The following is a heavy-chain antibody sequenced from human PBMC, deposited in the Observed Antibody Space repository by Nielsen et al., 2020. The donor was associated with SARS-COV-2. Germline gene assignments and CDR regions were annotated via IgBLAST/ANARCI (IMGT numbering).Heavy chain of an antibody. D-gene: IGHD6-13*01. CDR2: IIPILGIA. V-gene: IGHV1-69*04. J-gene: IGHJ4*02. Sequence: SVKVSCKASGGTFSSYAISWVRQAPGQGLEWMGRIIPILGIANYAQKFQGRVTITADKSTSTAYMELSSLRSEDTVVYYCARVDSSSWYYYWGQGTLVTVSS. CDR1: GGTFSSYA. CDR3: ARVDSSSWYYY.